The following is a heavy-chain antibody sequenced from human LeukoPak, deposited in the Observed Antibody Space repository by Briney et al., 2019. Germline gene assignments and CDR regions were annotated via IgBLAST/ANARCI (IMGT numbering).Heavy chain of an antibody. J-gene: IGHJ4*02. CDR2: INPSGGGT. D-gene: IGHD5-24*01. CDR1: GYTFTTYY. Sequence: ASVKVSCKASGYTFTTYYMHWVRQAPGQGLVWMGLINPSGGGTRYAQKFQGRVTTTRDTSTSTVYMELSSLRSEDTAVYYCASGYKTVSVFDHWGQGTLVTVSS. CDR3: ASGYKTVSVFDH. V-gene: IGHV1-46*01.